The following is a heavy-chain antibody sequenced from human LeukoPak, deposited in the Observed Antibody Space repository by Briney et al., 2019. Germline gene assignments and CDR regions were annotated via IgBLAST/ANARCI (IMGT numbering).Heavy chain of an antibody. CDR2: ISSTSTSI. Sequence: PGGSLRLSCAASGFTLRSHTMKWVRQAPGKGLEWVSSISSTSTSIYHADSVKGRFTISRDNTKNSLYLQMHTLRAEDTAVYYCARGFRAFDFWAQGTMVTVSS. CDR1: GFTLRSHT. J-gene: IGHJ3*01. CDR3: ARGFRAFDF. V-gene: IGHV3-21*01.